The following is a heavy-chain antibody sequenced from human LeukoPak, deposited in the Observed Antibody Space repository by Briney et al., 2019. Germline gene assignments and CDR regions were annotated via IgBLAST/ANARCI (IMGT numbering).Heavy chain of an antibody. CDR2: ISAYNGNT. J-gene: IGHJ5*02. V-gene: IGHV1-18*01. CDR3: AREGFLEWLHNWFDP. D-gene: IGHD3-3*01. CDR1: GYTFTSYG. Sequence: ASVKVSCKASGYTFTSYGISWVRQAPGQGLERMGWISAYNGNTNYAQKLQGRVTMATDTSTSTAYMELRSLRSDDTAVYYCAREGFLEWLHNWFDPWGQGTLVTVSS.